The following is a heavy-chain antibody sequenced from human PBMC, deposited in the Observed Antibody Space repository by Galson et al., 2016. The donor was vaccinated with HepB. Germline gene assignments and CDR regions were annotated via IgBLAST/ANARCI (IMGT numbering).Heavy chain of an antibody. CDR3: TRVPFSMVRGVITAFDY. Sequence: SLRLSCAASGFTFGDYTMSWVRQAPGKGLEWVGFIRSKAYGGTTEYAASVKGRFTISRDDFKSIAYLQMNSLKIEDTAVYYCTRVPFSMVRGVITAFDYWGQGTLVTVSS. CDR2: IRSKAYGGTT. CDR1: GFTFGDYT. D-gene: IGHD3-10*01. J-gene: IGHJ4*02. V-gene: IGHV3-49*04.